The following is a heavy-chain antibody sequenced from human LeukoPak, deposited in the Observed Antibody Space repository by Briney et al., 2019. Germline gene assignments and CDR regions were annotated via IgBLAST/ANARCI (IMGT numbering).Heavy chain of an antibody. Sequence: GGPLNLSFEPLGATSGTNGRPWVGRVQGKGLEWVALISSDGNDKLYGDSVKGRFTISRDDSKSTLYLQMNSLRAEDTAVYYCTTKVIRGNSGDDYDDWGQGTLVTVSS. J-gene: IGHJ4*02. CDR2: ISSDGNDK. CDR1: GATSGTNG. D-gene: IGHD5-12*01. V-gene: IGHV3-30*03. CDR3: TTKVIRGNSGDDYDD.